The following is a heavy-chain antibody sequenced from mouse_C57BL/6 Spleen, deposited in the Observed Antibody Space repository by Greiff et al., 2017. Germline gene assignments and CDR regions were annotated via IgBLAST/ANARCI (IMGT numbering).Heavy chain of an antibody. CDR2: INPNNGGT. Sequence: VQLQQSGPELVKPGASVKISCKASGYTFTDYYMNWVKQSHGKSLERIGDINPNNGGTSYNQKFKGKATLTVDKSSSTAYMELRSLTSEDSAVYYCARELTGTSAYWGQGTLVTVSA. CDR1: GYTFTDYY. V-gene: IGHV1-26*01. J-gene: IGHJ3*01. CDR3: ARELTGTSAY. D-gene: IGHD4-1*01.